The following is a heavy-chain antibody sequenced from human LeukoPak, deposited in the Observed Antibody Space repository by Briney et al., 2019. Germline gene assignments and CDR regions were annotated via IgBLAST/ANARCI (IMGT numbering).Heavy chain of an antibody. CDR1: GGSISSSSYY. CDR3: ARQGRRYCSSTSCQDAFDI. V-gene: IGHV4-39*01. CDR2: IYYSGST. J-gene: IGHJ3*02. Sequence: PSETLSLTCTVSGGSISSSSYYWGWIRQPPGKGLEWIGSIYYSGSTNYNPSLKSRVTISVDTSKNQFSLKLSSVTAADTAVYYCARQGRRYCSSTSCQDAFDIWGQGTMVTVSS. D-gene: IGHD2-2*01.